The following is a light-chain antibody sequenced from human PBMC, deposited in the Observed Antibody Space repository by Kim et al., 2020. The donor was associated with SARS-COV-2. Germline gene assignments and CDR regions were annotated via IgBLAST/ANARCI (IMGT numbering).Light chain of an antibody. V-gene: IGKV4-1*01. CDR3: QQYYKTPPT. Sequence: ATINCKSSQSVLSNSNNRNYLAWYQQKPGQPPNLLIYWASTRESGVPDRFSGSGSGTDFTLTISSLQAEDVAIYYCQQYYKTPPTFGQGTRLEIK. J-gene: IGKJ5*01. CDR1: QSVLSNSNNRNY. CDR2: WAS.